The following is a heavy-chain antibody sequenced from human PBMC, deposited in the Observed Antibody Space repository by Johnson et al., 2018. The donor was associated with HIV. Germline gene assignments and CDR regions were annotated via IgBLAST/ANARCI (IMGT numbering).Heavy chain of an antibody. CDR1: GFPFDDYA. J-gene: IGHJ3*02. V-gene: IGHV3-9*01. Sequence: VQLVESGGGLIQPGRSLRLSCAASGFPFDDYAMHWVRQAPGKGLEWVSGISWNSGNIGYADSVKGRFTISRDNAKNSLYLQMNSLRPEDKALYYCAKDGGYSSGLGNTGFEIWGLGTMVTVSS. D-gene: IGHD6-19*01. CDR2: ISWNSGNI. CDR3: AKDGGYSSGLGNTGFEI.